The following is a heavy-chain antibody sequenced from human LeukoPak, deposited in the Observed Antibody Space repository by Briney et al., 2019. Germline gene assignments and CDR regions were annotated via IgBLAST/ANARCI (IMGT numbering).Heavy chain of an antibody. CDR1: GFTFSNYW. Sequence: GGSLRLSCAASGFTFSNYWMHWVRQAPGKGLVWVSRIDTDGSTTSYADSVKGRFIISGDNAKNTLYLQMNSLRAEDTAVYYCARGGLEPTDYWGQGTLVTVSS. J-gene: IGHJ4*02. D-gene: IGHD1-1*01. V-gene: IGHV3-74*01. CDR2: IDTDGSTT. CDR3: ARGGLEPTDY.